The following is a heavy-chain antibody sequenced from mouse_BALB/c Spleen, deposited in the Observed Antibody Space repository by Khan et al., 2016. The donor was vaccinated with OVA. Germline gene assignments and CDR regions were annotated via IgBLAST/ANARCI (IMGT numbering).Heavy chain of an antibody. V-gene: IGHV2-2*01. D-gene: IGHD2-12*01. CDR3: ARNSYRYDFTY. CDR1: GFSLSTYG. Sequence: QVQLKESGPGLVQPSQSLSITCTVSGFSLSTYGIHWVRQSPGKGLEWLGVIWNDGRTDYNVPFISRLSITKDTSKRQVFYKMISLQPDDTAIYYGARNSYRYDFTYWGQGTLVTVSA. CDR2: IWNDGRT. J-gene: IGHJ3*01.